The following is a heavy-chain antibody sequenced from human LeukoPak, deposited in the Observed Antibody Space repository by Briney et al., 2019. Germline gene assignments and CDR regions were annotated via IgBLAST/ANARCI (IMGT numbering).Heavy chain of an antibody. CDR3: ARDSRSWYSYYYYGMDV. Sequence: ASVNVSCKASGYTFTSYGISWVRQAPGQGLEWMGWISAYNGNTNYAQKLQGRVTMTTDTSTSTAYMELRSLRSDDTAVYYCARDSRSWYSYYYYGMDVWGQGTTVTVSS. CDR1: GYTFTSYG. J-gene: IGHJ6*02. CDR2: ISAYNGNT. V-gene: IGHV1-18*01. D-gene: IGHD6-13*01.